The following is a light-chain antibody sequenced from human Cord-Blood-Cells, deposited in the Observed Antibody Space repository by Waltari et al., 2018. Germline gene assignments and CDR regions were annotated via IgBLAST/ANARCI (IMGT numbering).Light chain of an antibody. J-gene: IGLJ2*01. CDR2: DVS. CDR3: SSYTSSSTL. V-gene: IGLV2-14*01. CDR1: SSVVGGYNY. Sequence: QSALTQPASVSGSPGQSITISCTGTSSVVGGYNYVSWYQQHPGKAPKLMIYDVSKRPSGVSNRFSGSKSGNTASLTISGLQAEDEADYYCSSYTSSSTLFGGGTKLTVL.